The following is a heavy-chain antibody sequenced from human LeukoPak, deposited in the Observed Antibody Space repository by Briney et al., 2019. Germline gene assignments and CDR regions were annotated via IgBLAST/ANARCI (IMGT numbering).Heavy chain of an antibody. J-gene: IGHJ6*03. D-gene: IGHD3-22*01. Sequence: GSLSLSCAASGFTFSSYSMNWVRQAPGKGLEWVSYISSSSSTIYYADSVKGRFTISRDNAKNSLYLQMNSLRAADTAVYYCARTLYDTSGYYYYYYYMDVWGKGTTVTVSS. CDR2: ISSSSSTI. CDR3: ARTLYDTSGYYYYYYYMDV. V-gene: IGHV3-48*04. CDR1: GFTFSSYS.